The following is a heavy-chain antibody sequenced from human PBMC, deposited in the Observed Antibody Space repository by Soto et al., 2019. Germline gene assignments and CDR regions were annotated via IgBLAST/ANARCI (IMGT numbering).Heavy chain of an antibody. D-gene: IGHD3-10*01. V-gene: IGHV3-33*01. Sequence: QVQLVESGGGVVQPGRSLRLSCAASGFTFSSYGMHWVRQAPGKGLEWVAVIWYDGSNKYYADSVKGRFTISRDNSKNTRYLQMNSRRAEDTAVYYCARDERDSGSLDYWGQGTLVTVSS. CDR1: GFTFSSYG. CDR2: IWYDGSNK. CDR3: ARDERDSGSLDY. J-gene: IGHJ4*02.